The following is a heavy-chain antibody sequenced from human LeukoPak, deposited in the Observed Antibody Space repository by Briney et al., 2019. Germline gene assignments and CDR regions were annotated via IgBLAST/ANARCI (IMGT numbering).Heavy chain of an antibody. Sequence: SETLPLTCAVSGGSISSGGYSWNWIRQPPGKGLEWIGIMSHSGTTYYNPSLKSRVTISVDRSKNQFSLKLTSVTAADTAVYYCAISGGSGSEDYWGQGTLVTVSS. CDR1: GGSISSGGYS. J-gene: IGHJ4*02. CDR3: AISGGSGSEDY. CDR2: MSHSGTT. V-gene: IGHV4-30-2*01. D-gene: IGHD3-10*01.